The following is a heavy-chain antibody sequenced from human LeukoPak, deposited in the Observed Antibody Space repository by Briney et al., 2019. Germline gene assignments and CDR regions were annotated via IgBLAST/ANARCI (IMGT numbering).Heavy chain of an antibody. V-gene: IGHV3-43*01. Sequence: QSGGSLRLSCAASGFTFDDYTMHWVRQAPGKGLEWVSLISWDGGSTYYADSVKGRFTISRDNSKNSLYLQMNSLRTEDTALYYCAKDIGSDSGSYYSEYYFDYWGQGTLVTVSS. CDR3: AKDIGSDSGSYYSEYYFDY. CDR1: GFTFDDYT. J-gene: IGHJ4*02. D-gene: IGHD1-26*01. CDR2: ISWDGGST.